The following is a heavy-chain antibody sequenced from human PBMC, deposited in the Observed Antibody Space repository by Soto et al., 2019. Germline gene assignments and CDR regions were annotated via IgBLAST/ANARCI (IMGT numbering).Heavy chain of an antibody. CDR3: AKDRLSTSGQRFYFDS. CDR1: GFAFSTYA. J-gene: IGHJ4*02. Sequence: DVNLLQSGGGSAQPGGSLRLSCATSGFAFSTYAMTWVRQVPGRGLEWVSTILPDETGFYTVSVKGRFTISRDNFRGILYLQMNDLWVEDAAIYFCAKDRLSTSGQRFYFDSWGQGSLVTVSS. CDR2: ILPDETG. V-gene: IGHV3-23*01.